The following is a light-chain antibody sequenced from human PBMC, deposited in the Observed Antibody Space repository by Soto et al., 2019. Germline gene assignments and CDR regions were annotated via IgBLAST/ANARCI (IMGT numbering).Light chain of an antibody. Sequence: EIVLTQSPATLSLSPGERATLSCRASQSVASYLVWYQQKPGQAPLLLIYDASNRTTSIPDMFSSSGAGTDFTLTSSSLEPDYFADYFCQQRNSWPRAFGGGTKVEIK. CDR2: DAS. CDR3: QQRNSWPRA. V-gene: IGKV3-11*01. J-gene: IGKJ4*01. CDR1: QSVASY.